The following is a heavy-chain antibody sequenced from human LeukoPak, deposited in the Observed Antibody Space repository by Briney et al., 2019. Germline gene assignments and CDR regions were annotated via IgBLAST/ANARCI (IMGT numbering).Heavy chain of an antibody. J-gene: IGHJ4*02. Sequence: GGSLRLSCAASGFTFDDYAMHWVRQAPGKGLEWVANINQVGTETFYVDSVKGRFTISRDNAKNSLYLQMSSLRAEDTAVYYCTQLLLRGPTAWGQGTLVTVSS. D-gene: IGHD3-10*01. V-gene: IGHV3-7*01. CDR3: TQLLLRGPTA. CDR1: GFTFDDYA. CDR2: INQVGTET.